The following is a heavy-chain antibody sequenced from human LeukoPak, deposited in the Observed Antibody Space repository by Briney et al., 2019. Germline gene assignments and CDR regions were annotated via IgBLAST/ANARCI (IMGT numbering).Heavy chain of an antibody. J-gene: IGHJ3*02. V-gene: IGHV1-18*01. CDR2: ISAYNGNT. CDR3: ARDQGYYDLWSGLGAFDI. Sequence: ASVKVSCKASGYTFTSYGISWVRQAPGQGLEWMGWISAYNGNTNYAQKLQGRVTMTTDTSTSTAYMELRSLRSDDTAVYYCARDQGYYDLWSGLGAFDIWGQGTMVTVSS. CDR1: GYTFTSYG. D-gene: IGHD3-3*01.